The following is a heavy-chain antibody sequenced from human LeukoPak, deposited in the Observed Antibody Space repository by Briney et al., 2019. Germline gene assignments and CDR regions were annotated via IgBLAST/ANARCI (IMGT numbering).Heavy chain of an antibody. CDR2: INRDGSTT. CDR1: GFSFSYHW. J-gene: IGHJ4*02. V-gene: IGHV3-74*01. CDR3: TTLAGPFDY. D-gene: IGHD2-15*01. Sequence: GGSLRLSCATSGFSFSYHWMHWVRHAPGKGLVWVSRINRDGSTTNYADSVKGRFTISRDNAKNTLFLHMNSLRGEDTAMYYCTTLAGPFDYWGREPWSPSPQ.